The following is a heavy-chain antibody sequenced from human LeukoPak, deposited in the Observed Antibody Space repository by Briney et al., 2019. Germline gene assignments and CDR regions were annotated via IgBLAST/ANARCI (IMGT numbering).Heavy chain of an antibody. D-gene: IGHD2-21*02. CDR1: GYTFTSYY. CDR3: ARDHIVVVTAIEDYYYYYGMDV. V-gene: IGHV1-46*01. J-gene: IGHJ6*02. Sequence: ASVKVSCKASGYTFTSYYMHWVRQAPGQGLEWMGIINPSGGSTSYAQKFQGRVTMTRDTSTSTVYMELSSLRSEDTAVYYCARDHIVVVTAIEDYYYYYGMDVWGQGTTVTVSS. CDR2: INPSGGST.